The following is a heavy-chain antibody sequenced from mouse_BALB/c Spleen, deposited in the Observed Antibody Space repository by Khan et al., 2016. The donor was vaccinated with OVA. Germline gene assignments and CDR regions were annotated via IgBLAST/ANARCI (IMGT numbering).Heavy chain of an antibody. V-gene: IGHV2-6-1*01. Sequence: QVRLQQSGPGLVAPSQSLSITCTISGFSLTSYGVHWVRQPPGKGLEWLVMIWSDGSTTYNSALKSRLSISKDNSKSQVVLKMNSLQTDDTAMYYCDRHAFSYYGTAMDYWGQGTSVTVSS. CDR1: GFSLTSYG. CDR2: IWSDGST. CDR3: DRHAFSYYGTAMDY. D-gene: IGHD1-1*01. J-gene: IGHJ4*01.